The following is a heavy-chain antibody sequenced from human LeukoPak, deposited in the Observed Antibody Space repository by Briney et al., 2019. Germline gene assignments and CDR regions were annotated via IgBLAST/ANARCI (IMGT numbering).Heavy chain of an antibody. CDR3: ASERFGELLFIFDY. D-gene: IGHD3-10*01. CDR2: ISYDGSNK. Sequence: PGRSLRLSCAASGFTFSSYAMHWVRQAPGKGLEWVAVISYDGSNKYYADSVKGRFTISRDNFKNTLYLQMNSLRAEDTAVYYCASERFGELLFIFDYWGQGTLVTVSS. J-gene: IGHJ4*02. CDR1: GFTFSSYA. V-gene: IGHV3-30-3*01.